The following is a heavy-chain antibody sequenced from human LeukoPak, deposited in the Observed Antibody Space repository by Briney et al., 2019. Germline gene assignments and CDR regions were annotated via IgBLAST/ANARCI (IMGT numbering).Heavy chain of an antibody. Sequence: SETLSLTCTVSGGSISSYYWSWIRQPPGKGLEWIGNIYYSGSTNYNPSLKRRVTISVDTSKNQFSLKLSSVTAADTAVYYCARGQYYDILTGPNNWFDPWGQGTLVTVSS. CDR3: ARGQYYDILTGPNNWFDP. CDR2: IYYSGST. CDR1: GGSISSYY. J-gene: IGHJ5*02. V-gene: IGHV4-59*01. D-gene: IGHD3-9*01.